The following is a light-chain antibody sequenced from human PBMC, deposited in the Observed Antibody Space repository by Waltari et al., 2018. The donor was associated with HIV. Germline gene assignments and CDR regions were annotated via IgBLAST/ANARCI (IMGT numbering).Light chain of an antibody. CDR3: QQYYTWST. J-gene: IGKJ2*01. CDR1: QSVLYSSNNKNY. CDR2: WAS. Sequence: DIVMTQSPDSLAVSLGERATINCKSSQSVLYSSNNKNYLAWYQQKPGQPPKLLIYWASTRESGVPDRFSGSGSGTDFTLTISSLQAEDVAVYYCQQYYTWSTFGQGTKLEIK. V-gene: IGKV4-1*01.